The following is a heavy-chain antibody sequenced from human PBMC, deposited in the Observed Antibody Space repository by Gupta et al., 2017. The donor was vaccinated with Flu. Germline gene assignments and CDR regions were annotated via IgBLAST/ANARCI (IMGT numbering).Heavy chain of an antibody. V-gene: IGHV3-7*04. J-gene: IGHJ2*01. CDR1: GFTFSSYW. D-gene: IGHD2-15*01. Sequence: EVQLVESGGGLVQPGGSLRLSCAASGFTFSSYWMSWVRQAPGKGLEWVANIKQDGSEKYYVDSVKGRFTISRDNAKNSLYLQMNSLRAEDTAVYYCARGFEDQFNQYCSGGSCYRLNYWYFDLWGRGTLVTVSS. CDR3: ARGFEDQFNQYCSGGSCYRLNYWYFDL. CDR2: IKQDGSEK.